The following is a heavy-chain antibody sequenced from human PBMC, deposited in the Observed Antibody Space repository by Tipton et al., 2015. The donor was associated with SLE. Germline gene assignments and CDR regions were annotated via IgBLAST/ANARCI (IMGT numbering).Heavy chain of an antibody. CDR2: IWYDGSNK. D-gene: IGHD2-15*01. J-gene: IGHJ1*01. V-gene: IGHV3-33*03. CDR3: AKEGIYDVVGLGGGMDV. Sequence: SLRLSCAASGFTFSNYGMHWVRQAPGKGLEWVAVIWYDGSNKYYADSVKGRFTISRDNSKNTLYLQMNSLRAEDTAVYYCAKEGIYDVVGLGGGMDVWGQGTLVTVAS. CDR1: GFTFSNYG.